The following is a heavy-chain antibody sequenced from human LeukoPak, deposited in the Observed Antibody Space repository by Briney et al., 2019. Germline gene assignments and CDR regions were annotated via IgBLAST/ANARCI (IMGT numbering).Heavy chain of an antibody. V-gene: IGHV4-31*03. CDR3: ARIHRYCSGGACYVLDN. D-gene: IGHD2-15*01. CDR1: GGSISSGGYY. CDR2: IYYSGST. J-gene: IGHJ4*02. Sequence: SQTLSLTCTVSGGSISSGGYYWSWIPQHPGKGLEWIGSIYYSGSTYYNPSLKSRVTISVDTSKNQFSLKLSSVTAADTAVYYCARIHRYCSGGACYVLDNWGQGTLVAVSS.